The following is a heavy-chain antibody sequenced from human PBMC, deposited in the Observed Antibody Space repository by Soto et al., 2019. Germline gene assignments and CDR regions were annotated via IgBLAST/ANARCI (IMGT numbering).Heavy chain of an antibody. CDR2: ISYAINKK. Sequence: QVQLVESGGGVVQPGMSLRLACAASGFTFNDYPMNWVRQAPGKGLEWVTLISYAINKKYYADSVKGRFAISSDTAKNTLYLPMNSLRAEDTAVYYCARGVHYDCSSSQQTWDFDHWGRGTLVTVSS. D-gene: IGHD3-3*01. CDR3: ARGVHYDCSSSQQTWDFDH. J-gene: IGHJ2*01. V-gene: IGHV3-30*09. CDR1: GFTFNDYP.